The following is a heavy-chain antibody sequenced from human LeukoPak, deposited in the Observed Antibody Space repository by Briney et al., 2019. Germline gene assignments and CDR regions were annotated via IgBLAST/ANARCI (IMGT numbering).Heavy chain of an antibody. Sequence: SGGSLRLSCAASGFTFSSYGMHWVRQAPGKGLEWVAFIRYDGSNKYYADSVKGRFTISRDNSKNTLYLQMNSLRAEDTAVYYCARGYGGIYYYYMDVWGKGTTVTVSS. J-gene: IGHJ6*03. D-gene: IGHD3-16*01. CDR3: ARGYGGIYYYYMDV. CDR1: GFTFSSYG. V-gene: IGHV3-30*02. CDR2: IRYDGSNK.